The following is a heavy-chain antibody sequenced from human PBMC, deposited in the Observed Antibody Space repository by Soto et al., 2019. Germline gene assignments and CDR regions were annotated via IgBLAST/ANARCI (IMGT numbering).Heavy chain of an antibody. CDR1: GFTVSNNY. D-gene: IGHD2-15*01. CDR2: IYSGGST. CDR3: AREGGGVYWSGGSCYGRYFDF. V-gene: IGHV3-53*01. Sequence: LRLSCAASGFTVSNNYMSWVRQAPGKGLEWVSIIYSGGSTYYADSVQGRFTISRDNSKNTLFLQMSSLRAEDTAVYYCAREGGGVYWSGGSCYGRYFDFWGQGTRVTVSS. J-gene: IGHJ4*02.